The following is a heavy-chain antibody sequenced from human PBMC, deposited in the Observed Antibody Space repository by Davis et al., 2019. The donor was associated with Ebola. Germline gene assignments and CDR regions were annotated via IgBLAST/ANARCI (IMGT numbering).Heavy chain of an antibody. Sequence: GGSLRLSCAASGFTFSSYGMHWVRQAPGKGLEWVVVISYDGSNKYYADSVKGRFTISRDNSKNTLCLQMNSLRAEDTAVYYCAKTRGGYYINYYGMDVWGQGTTVTVSS. J-gene: IGHJ6*02. V-gene: IGHV3-30*18. CDR1: GFTFSSYG. CDR2: ISYDGSNK. CDR3: AKTRGGYYINYYGMDV. D-gene: IGHD3-3*01.